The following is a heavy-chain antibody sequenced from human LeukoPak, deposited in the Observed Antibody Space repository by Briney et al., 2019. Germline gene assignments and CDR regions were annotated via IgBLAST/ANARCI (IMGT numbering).Heavy chain of an antibody. Sequence: SSETLSLTCAVYGGSFSGSYWSWLRQPPGKGLEWIGEINHCGSTNHNPSLKSRVAMAVDTSKNQISLKLSSVTAADTAVYYCARLPFLSGDDCWGQGTPVTVSS. V-gene: IGHV4-34*01. CDR3: ARLPFLSGDDC. D-gene: IGHD3-16*02. J-gene: IGHJ4*02. CDR2: INHCGST. CDR1: GGSFSGSY.